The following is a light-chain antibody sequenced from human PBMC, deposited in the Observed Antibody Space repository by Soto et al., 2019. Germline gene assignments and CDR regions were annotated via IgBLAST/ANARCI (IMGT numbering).Light chain of an antibody. CDR2: DAS. CDR1: QRVYSSY. J-gene: IGKJ5*01. V-gene: IGKV3-20*01. Sequence: IMLTQSPGTLSLSPGERVTLSCRASQRVYSSYLAWYQQRPGQAPRLLFYDASIRATGIPDRFSGSGSGTDFSLTISRLEPEDFAVYYCHQYASSPWTFGQGTRLEIK. CDR3: HQYASSPWT.